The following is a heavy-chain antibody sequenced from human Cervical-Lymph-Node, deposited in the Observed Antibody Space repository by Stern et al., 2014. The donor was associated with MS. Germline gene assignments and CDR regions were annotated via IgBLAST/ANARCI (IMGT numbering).Heavy chain of an antibody. Sequence: VQLVESGAEVKKPGASVKVSCKASGYTFTTYSMHWVRQAPGQGLEWMAIINPSGDSICYAQRCQGRVSMTRDTSTSTVYMEWSSLRSEDTAVYYCATGGAAPRYFDLWGRGTLVTVSS. J-gene: IGHJ2*01. D-gene: IGHD3-10*01. CDR3: ATGGAAPRYFDL. CDR1: GYTFTTYS. V-gene: IGHV1-46*01. CDR2: INPSGDSI.